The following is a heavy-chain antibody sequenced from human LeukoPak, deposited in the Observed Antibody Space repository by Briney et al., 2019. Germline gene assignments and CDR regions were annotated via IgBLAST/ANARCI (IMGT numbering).Heavy chain of an antibody. CDR2: ISYSGTT. CDR3: ARGLTLTGYGSWFDA. J-gene: IGHJ5*02. D-gene: IGHD3-9*01. V-gene: IGHV4-31*03. CDR1: GGSISSGGYY. Sequence: SETLSLTCSVSGGSISSGGYYWSWIRQRPGKGLEWIGYISYSGTTYYNPSLKSRVILSLDTSKSQFSLNLSSVTAADTAVYYCARGLTLTGYGSWFDAWGQGTLVTVSS.